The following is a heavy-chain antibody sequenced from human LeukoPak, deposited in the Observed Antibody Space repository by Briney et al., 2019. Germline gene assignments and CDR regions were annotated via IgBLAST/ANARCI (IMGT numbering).Heavy chain of an antibody. Sequence: ASVKVFCKASVYTFTSYGISWVRQAPGQGLEWMGWISAYNGNTKYAQTLQGRVTMTTDTSTSTAYMELRSLRSDDTSVYYCARVEWHTAMVTGEPDYWVQGTLVTVSS. CDR2: ISAYNGNT. D-gene: IGHD5-18*01. J-gene: IGHJ4*02. CDR3: ARVEWHTAMVTGEPDY. CDR1: VYTFTSYG. V-gene: IGHV1-18*01.